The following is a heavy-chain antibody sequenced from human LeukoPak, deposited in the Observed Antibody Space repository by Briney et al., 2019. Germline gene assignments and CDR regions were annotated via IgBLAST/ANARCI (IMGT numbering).Heavy chain of an antibody. CDR2: IKEDGSEK. CDR1: GFTFSSFW. J-gene: IGHJ4*02. Sequence: GGSLRLSCAASGFTFSSFWMSWVRQTPGKGLEWVADIKEDGSEKYYVDSVKGRFTISRDNAKNSLYLQMNSVRAGDTAVYYCASLYAAVVTQDYWGQGTLVTVSS. CDR3: ASLYAAVVTQDY. D-gene: IGHD5-18*01. V-gene: IGHV3-7*01.